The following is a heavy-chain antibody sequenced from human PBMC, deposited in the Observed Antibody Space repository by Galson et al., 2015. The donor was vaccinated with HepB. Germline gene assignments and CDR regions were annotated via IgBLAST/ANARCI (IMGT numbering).Heavy chain of an antibody. Sequence: SLRLSCAASGFTFSSYGMHWVRQAPGKGLEWVAVISYDGSNKYYADSVKGRFTISRDNSKNTLYLQMNSLRAEDTAVYYCARDGDSGLGSDYWGQGTLVTVSS. D-gene: IGHD6-19*01. CDR2: ISYDGSNK. J-gene: IGHJ4*02. CDR3: ARDGDSGLGSDY. CDR1: GFTFSSYG. V-gene: IGHV3-30*03.